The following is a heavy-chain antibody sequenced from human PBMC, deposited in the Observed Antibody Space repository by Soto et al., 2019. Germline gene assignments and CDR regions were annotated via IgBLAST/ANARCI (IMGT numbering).Heavy chain of an antibody. J-gene: IGHJ3*02. CDR1: GGSFSGYY. D-gene: IGHD3-10*01. CDR2: INHSGIT. Sequence: SETLSLTCAVYGGSFSGYYWSWIRQPPGQGLEWIGEINHSGITNYNPSLKSRVTISVDTSKNQFSLKLSSVTAADTAVYYCARVWGGAFDIWGQGTMVTVSS. V-gene: IGHV4-34*01. CDR3: ARVWGGAFDI.